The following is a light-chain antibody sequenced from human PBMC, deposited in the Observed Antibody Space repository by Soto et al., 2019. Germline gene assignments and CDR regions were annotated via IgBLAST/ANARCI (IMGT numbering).Light chain of an antibody. CDR2: TAS. CDR1: RGISDY. Sequence: DIQLTQSPPFLSASVGDRVTITCRASRGISDYLAWYQQKPGKAPKLLIYTASTLQSGVPSRFSGSGSGTEFTLTISSLPPEDFATYYCQQLNSYPLFTFGPGTKVDIK. V-gene: IGKV1-9*01. CDR3: QQLNSYPLFT. J-gene: IGKJ3*01.